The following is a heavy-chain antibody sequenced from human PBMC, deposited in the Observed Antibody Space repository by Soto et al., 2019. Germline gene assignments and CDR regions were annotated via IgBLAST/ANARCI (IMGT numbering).Heavy chain of an antibody. CDR3: TRLSGNSWLDY. CDR1: GDSVSTNSAT. Sequence: PSQTLPLTCAISGDSVSTNSATWNWIRHSPSRGLEWLGRTYYRSKWYNDYAVSVKGRITINPDTSKNQFSLQLNSVTPEDTAVYYCTRLSGNSWLDYWGQGSLVTVSS. CDR2: TYYRSKWYN. J-gene: IGHJ4*02. D-gene: IGHD6-13*01. V-gene: IGHV6-1*01.